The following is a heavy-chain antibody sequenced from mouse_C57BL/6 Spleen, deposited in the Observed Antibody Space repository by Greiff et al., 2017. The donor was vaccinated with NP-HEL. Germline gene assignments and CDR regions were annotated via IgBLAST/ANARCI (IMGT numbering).Heavy chain of an antibody. CDR2: IYPGDGDT. Sequence: VKLQQSGAELVKPGASVKISCKASGYAFSSYWMNWVKQRPGKGLEWIGQIYPGDGDTNYNGKFTGKATLTADKSSSTAYMQLSSLTSEDSAVYFCAREGYYYGLYYYAMDYWGQGTSVTVSS. V-gene: IGHV1-80*01. J-gene: IGHJ4*01. CDR3: AREGYYYGLYYYAMDY. CDR1: GYAFSSYW. D-gene: IGHD1-1*01.